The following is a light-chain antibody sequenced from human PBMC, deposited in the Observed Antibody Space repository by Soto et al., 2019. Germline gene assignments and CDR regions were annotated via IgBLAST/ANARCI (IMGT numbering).Light chain of an antibody. CDR2: GAS. Sequence: EIVFIQSRRTLSVSPGETATLSCRASQSVTSSYLAWYQQKTAQNTRILIYGASSRAAGIPDRFSGSGSGTDFSLTISRLEPEDYTAYYCQQQGSQFWTFGQGTKVDIK. J-gene: IGKJ1*01. V-gene: IGKV3-20*01. CDR1: QSVTSSY. CDR3: QQQGSQFWT.